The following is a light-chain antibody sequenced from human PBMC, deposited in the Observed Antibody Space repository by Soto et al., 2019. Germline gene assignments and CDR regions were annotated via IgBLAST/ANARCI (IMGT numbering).Light chain of an antibody. J-gene: IGKJ1*01. Sequence: EIVLTQSPGTLSLSPGERATLFCRASQTVRSNYLAWYQQKPGQAPRLLMYGTSSRGTGIPDRFSGSGSGTDFTLTINRLEPEDFAVYFCQQYGRSPTFGQGTKVEIK. CDR3: QQYGRSPT. V-gene: IGKV3-20*01. CDR1: QTVRSNY. CDR2: GTS.